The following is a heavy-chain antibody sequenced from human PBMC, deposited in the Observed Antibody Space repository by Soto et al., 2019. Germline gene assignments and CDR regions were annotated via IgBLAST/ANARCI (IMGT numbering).Heavy chain of an antibody. CDR2: IYHTATT. CDR3: ARHGYSTAWYGSWDY. V-gene: IGHV4-59*08. CDR1: GGSITNYY. Sequence: SETLSLTCNVSGGSITNYYWSWIRQPPGKGLEWIGYIYHTATTNYNPSLKSRVTMLVDTSKNQFSLKLSSVTAADTAVYYCARHGYSTAWYGSWDYWGQGTLVTVSS. D-gene: IGHD6-19*01. J-gene: IGHJ4*02.